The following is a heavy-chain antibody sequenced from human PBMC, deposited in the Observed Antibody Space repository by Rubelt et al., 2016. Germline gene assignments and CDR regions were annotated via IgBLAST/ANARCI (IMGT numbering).Heavy chain of an antibody. V-gene: IGHV3-33*08. CDR2: IWYDGSNK. D-gene: IGHD3-3*01. Sequence: GGSLRLSCAASGFTFSSYGMHWVRQAPGKGLEWVAVIWYDGSNKYYADSVKGRFTISRDNSKNALYLQMNSLRAEDTAVYYCGYFLEWLSQKIDYWGQGTLVTVSS. CDR1: GFTFSSYG. CDR3: GYFLEWLSQKIDY. J-gene: IGHJ4*02.